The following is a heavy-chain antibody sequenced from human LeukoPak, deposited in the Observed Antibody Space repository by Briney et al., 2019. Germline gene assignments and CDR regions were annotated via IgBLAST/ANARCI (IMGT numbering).Heavy chain of an antibody. Sequence: GGSLRLSCGASGFTFNTYAMSWVRQAPGTGPEWVSSISTSGGSTYYADFVKGRFTISRDKSKNTLYLQMSTLRGEDTAVYYCAKHLVKNFYDNSGYLGAFDIWGRGTMVTVSP. CDR3: AKHLVKNFYDNSGYLGAFDI. J-gene: IGHJ3*02. CDR1: GFTFNTYA. D-gene: IGHD3-22*01. CDR2: ISTSGGST. V-gene: IGHV3-23*01.